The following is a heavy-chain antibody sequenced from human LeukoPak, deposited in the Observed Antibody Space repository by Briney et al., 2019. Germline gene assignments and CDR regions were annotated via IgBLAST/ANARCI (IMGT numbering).Heavy chain of an antibody. Sequence: SETLSLTCTVSGGSISSSSYYWGWIRQPPGKGLERIGSIYYSGSTYYNPSLKSRVTISVDTSKNQFSLKLSSVTAADTAVYYCARHVDSSGYWRDWGQGTLVTVSS. CDR3: ARHVDSSGYWRD. V-gene: IGHV4-39*01. J-gene: IGHJ4*02. D-gene: IGHD3-22*01. CDR1: GGSISSSSYY. CDR2: IYYSGST.